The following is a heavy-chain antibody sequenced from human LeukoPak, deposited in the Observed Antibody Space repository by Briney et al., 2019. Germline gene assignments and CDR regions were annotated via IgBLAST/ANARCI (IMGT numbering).Heavy chain of an antibody. CDR3: ARVRGIIQLGQIRFDY. Sequence: ASVKVSCKASGYTFTSYGISWVRQAPGQGLDWMGWISAYNGNTNYAQKLQGRVTMTTDTSTTTAYMELRSLRSDDTAVYYCARVRGIIQLGQIRFDYWGQGTLVTVSS. J-gene: IGHJ4*02. V-gene: IGHV1-18*01. CDR1: GYTFTSYG. CDR2: ISAYNGNT. D-gene: IGHD5-18*01.